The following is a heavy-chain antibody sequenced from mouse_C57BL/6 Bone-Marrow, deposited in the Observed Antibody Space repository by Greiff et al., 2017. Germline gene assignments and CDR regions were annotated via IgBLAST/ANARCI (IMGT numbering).Heavy chain of an antibody. Sequence: ESGPELVKPGASVKISCKASGYAFSSSWMNWVKQRPGKGLEWIGRIYPGDGDTNYNGKFKGKATLTADKSSSTAYMQLSSLTSEDSAVYVCASWGWFSYWGQGTLVTVSA. J-gene: IGHJ3*01. CDR1: GYAFSSSW. D-gene: IGHD4-1*01. CDR2: IYPGDGDT. CDR3: ASWGWFSY. V-gene: IGHV1-82*01.